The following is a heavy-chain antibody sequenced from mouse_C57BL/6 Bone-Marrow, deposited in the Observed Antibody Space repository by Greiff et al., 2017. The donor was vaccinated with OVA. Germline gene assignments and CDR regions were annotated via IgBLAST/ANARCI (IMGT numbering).Heavy chain of an antibody. CDR2: ISDGGSYT. V-gene: IGHV5-4*03. CDR1: GFTFSSYA. J-gene: IGHJ3*01. CDR3: ARVQSAY. Sequence: DVMLVESGGGLVKPGGSLKLSCAASGFTFSSYAMSWVRQTPEKRLEWVATISDGGSYTYYPDNVKGRFTISRDNAKNNLYLQMSHLKSEDTAMYYCARVQSAYWGQGTLVTVSA.